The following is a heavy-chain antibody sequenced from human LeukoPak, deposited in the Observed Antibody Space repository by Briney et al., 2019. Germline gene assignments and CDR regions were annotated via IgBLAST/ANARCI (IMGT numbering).Heavy chain of an antibody. CDR1: GYSISSGYY. Sequence: SETLSLTCTVSGYSISSGYYWGWIRQPPKEGLEWIGSIYHSGSTYYNPSLKSRVTISVDTSKNQFSLKLSSVTAADTAVYYCARVGVYDSSGYYYSNDAFDIWGQGTMVTVSS. J-gene: IGHJ3*02. D-gene: IGHD3-22*01. CDR2: IYHSGST. V-gene: IGHV4-38-2*02. CDR3: ARVGVYDSSGYYYSNDAFDI.